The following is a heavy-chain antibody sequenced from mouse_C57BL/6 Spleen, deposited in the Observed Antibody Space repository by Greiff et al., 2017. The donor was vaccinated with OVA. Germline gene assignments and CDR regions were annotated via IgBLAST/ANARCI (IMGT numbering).Heavy chain of an antibody. CDR1: GYSITSGYY. CDR3: ARDYDSYYAMDY. D-gene: IGHD2-4*01. J-gene: IGHJ4*01. CDR2: ISYAGSN. Sequence: EVQRVESGPGLVKPSQSLSLTCSVTGYSITSGYYWNWIRQFPGNKLEWMGYISYAGSNKYNPSLKNRISITRDTSKNQFFLKLNSVTTEDTATYYCARDYDSYYAMDYWGQGTSVTVSS. V-gene: IGHV3-6*01.